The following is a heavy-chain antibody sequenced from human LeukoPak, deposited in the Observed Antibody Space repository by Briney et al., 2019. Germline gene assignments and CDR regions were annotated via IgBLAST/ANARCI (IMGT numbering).Heavy chain of an antibody. CDR1: GYTLTELS. J-gene: IGHJ5*02. CDR3: ATVSYRFNWFDP. Sequence: ASVTVSCTVSGYTLTELSMHWVRQAPGKGLEWMGGFDPEDGETIYAQKFQGRVTMTEDTSTDTAYMELSSLRSEDTAVYFCATVSYRFNWFDPWGQGTLVTVSS. D-gene: IGHD1-26*01. CDR2: FDPEDGET. V-gene: IGHV1-24*01.